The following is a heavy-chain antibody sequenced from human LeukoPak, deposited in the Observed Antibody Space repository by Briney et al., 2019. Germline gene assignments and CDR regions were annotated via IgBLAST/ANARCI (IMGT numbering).Heavy chain of an antibody. Sequence: GGSLRLSCAASGFTFSSYWISWVRQAPGKGLEWVANIKQDGSEKYYVDSVKGRFTISRDNAKNSLYLQMNSLRAEDTAVYYCARERYSSGWYIIDPWGQGTLVTVSS. V-gene: IGHV3-7*03. CDR3: ARERYSSGWYIIDP. CDR2: IKQDGSEK. CDR1: GFTFSSYW. J-gene: IGHJ5*02. D-gene: IGHD6-19*01.